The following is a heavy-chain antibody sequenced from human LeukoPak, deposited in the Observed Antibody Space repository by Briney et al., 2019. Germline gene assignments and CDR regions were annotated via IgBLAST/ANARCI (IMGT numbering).Heavy chain of an antibody. CDR1: GYTFTSYG. J-gene: IGHJ6*02. Sequence: GASVKVSCTASGYTFTSYGISWVRQAPGQGLEWMGWISAYNGNTSYAQKLQGRVTMTTDTSTSTAYMELRSLRSDDTAVYYCAIQDVNYYYYGMDVWGQGTTVTVSS. CDR2: ISAYNGNT. CDR3: AIQDVNYYYYGMDV. V-gene: IGHV1-18*01.